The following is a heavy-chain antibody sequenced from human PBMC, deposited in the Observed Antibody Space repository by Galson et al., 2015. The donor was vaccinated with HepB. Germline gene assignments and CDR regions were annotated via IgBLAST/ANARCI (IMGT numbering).Heavy chain of an antibody. CDR1: GYTFTSYG. Sequence: QSGAEVKKPGASVKVSCKASGYTFTSYGISWVRQAPGQGLEWMGWISAYNGNTNYAQKLQGRVTMTTNTSTSTAHMELRSLRSDDPAVNYCAREPPYDSSGYEEDNLPENDYWGQGTLVTVSS. D-gene: IGHD3-22*01. CDR2: ISAYNGNT. CDR3: AREPPYDSSGYEEDNLPENDY. V-gene: IGHV1-18*04. J-gene: IGHJ4*02.